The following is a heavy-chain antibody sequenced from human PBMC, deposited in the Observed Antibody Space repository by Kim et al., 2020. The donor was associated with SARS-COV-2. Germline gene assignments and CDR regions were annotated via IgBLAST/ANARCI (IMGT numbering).Heavy chain of an antibody. D-gene: IGHD1-26*01. Sequence: SETLSLTCTVSGGAISSYDWSWIRQTAGKGLEWIGRIYTSGSTNYNPSLKSRVTMTVDTSKNKISLKLSSVTAADTAVNYCAREGLSGSLDVWGQGTTVTVS. J-gene: IGHJ6*02. V-gene: IGHV4-4*07. CDR1: GGAISSYD. CDR2: IYTSGST. CDR3: AREGLSGSLDV.